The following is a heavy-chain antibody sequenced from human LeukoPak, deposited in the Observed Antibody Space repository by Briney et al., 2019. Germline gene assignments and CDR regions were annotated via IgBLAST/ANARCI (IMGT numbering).Heavy chain of an antibody. CDR3: ARDSPISGSYYGGLGY. CDR1: GYTFTSYY. J-gene: IGHJ4*02. Sequence: ASVKDSCKASGYTFTSYYMHWVRQAPGQGLEWMGIINPSGGSTSYAQKLQGRVTMTRDTSTSTVYMELSSLRSEDTAVYYCARDSPISGSYYGGLGYWGQGTLVTVSS. CDR2: INPSGGST. V-gene: IGHV1-46*01. D-gene: IGHD1-26*01.